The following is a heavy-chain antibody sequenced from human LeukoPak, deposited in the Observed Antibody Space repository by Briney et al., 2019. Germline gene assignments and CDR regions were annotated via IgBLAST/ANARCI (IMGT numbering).Heavy chain of an antibody. V-gene: IGHV3-73*01. J-gene: IGHJ4*02. CDR1: GFPFSGSA. D-gene: IGHD2-2*01. CDR3: TRWEYCSSTSCHFDY. CDR2: IRSKANSYAT. Sequence: PGGSLKLSCAAPGFPFSGSAIRWVRQASGRGLEWVGRIRSKANSYATAYAASVKGRFTISRDDSKDTAYLQMNSLKTEDTAVYYCTRWEYCSSTSCHFDYWGQGTLVTVSS.